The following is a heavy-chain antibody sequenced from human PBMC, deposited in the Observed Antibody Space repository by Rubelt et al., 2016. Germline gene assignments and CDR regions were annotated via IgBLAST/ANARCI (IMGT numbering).Heavy chain of an antibody. J-gene: IGHJ2*01. CDR3: ARLLRSYWYFDL. Sequence: QLQLQESGPGLVKPAETLSLTCTVSGGSISSSSYYWGWLRQPPGKGLEWIGSIYYSGSNYYNPSLKSRVNISVDTSKNQFSLKLSSVTAEDTAVQYCARLLRSYWYFDLWGRGTLVTVSS. CDR1: GGSISSSSYY. V-gene: IGHV4-39*01. CDR2: IYYSGSN.